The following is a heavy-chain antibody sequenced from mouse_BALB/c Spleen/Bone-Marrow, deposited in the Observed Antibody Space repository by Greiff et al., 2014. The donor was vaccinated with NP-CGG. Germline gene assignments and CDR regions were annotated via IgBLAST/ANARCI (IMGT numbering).Heavy chain of an antibody. CDR1: GFNIKDYY. CDR3: SDGNFYALDY. D-gene: IGHD2-1*01. J-gene: IGHJ4*01. V-gene: IGHV14-4*02. CDR2: IDPENGDT. Sequence: LVESGAELVRSGASVKLSCTASGFNIKDYYIHWVKQRPEQGLEWIGWIDPENGDTEYAPKFQGKATMTAGTSSNTAYLQLSSLTSVDTAVYYCSDGNFYALDYWGQGTSVTVSS.